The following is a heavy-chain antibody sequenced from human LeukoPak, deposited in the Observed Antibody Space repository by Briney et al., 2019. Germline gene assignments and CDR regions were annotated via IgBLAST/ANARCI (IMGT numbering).Heavy chain of an antibody. D-gene: IGHD3-22*01. Sequence: GGSLRLSCAASGFTFSDYYMSWIRQAPGKGLEWVSYISSSGSTIYYADSVKGRFTISRDNAKNSLYLQMNSLRAEDPAVYYCAKDRDESYYDSSGYYSGLFDYWGQGTLVTVSS. J-gene: IGHJ4*02. V-gene: IGHV3-11*01. CDR3: AKDRDESYYDSSGYYSGLFDY. CDR2: ISSSGSTI. CDR1: GFTFSDYY.